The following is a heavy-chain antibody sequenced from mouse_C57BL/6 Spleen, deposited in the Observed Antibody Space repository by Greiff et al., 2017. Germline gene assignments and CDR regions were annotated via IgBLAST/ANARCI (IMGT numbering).Heavy chain of an antibody. Sequence: DVKLVESGGGLVKPGGSLKLSCAASGFTFSSYAMSWVRQTPEKRLEWVATISDGGSYTYYPDNVKGRFTISRDNAKNNLYLQMSHLKSEDTAMYYCARDRGETGYWYFDVWGTGTTVTVSS. V-gene: IGHV5-4*01. CDR2: ISDGGSYT. J-gene: IGHJ1*03. CDR3: ARDRGETGYWYFDV. CDR1: GFTFSSYA. D-gene: IGHD4-1*01.